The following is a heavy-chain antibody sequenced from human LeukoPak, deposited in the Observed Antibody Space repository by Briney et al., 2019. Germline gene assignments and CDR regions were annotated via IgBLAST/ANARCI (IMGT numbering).Heavy chain of an antibody. D-gene: IGHD2-21*02. Sequence: PSETLSLTCTVSGASVTSGGNYWSWIRQPPGKGLEWIGEINHSGSTYYNPSLKSRVTISVDTSKNQFSLKLSSVTAADTAVYYCARSLVVVTASRGEWFDPWGQGTLVTVSS. V-gene: IGHV4-31*03. CDR2: INHSGST. CDR1: GASVTSGGNY. J-gene: IGHJ5*02. CDR3: ARSLVVVTASRGEWFDP.